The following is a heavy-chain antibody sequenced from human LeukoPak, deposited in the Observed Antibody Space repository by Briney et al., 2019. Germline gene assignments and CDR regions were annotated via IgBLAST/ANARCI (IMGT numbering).Heavy chain of an antibody. D-gene: IGHD6-13*01. CDR1: GGSISSSSYY. Sequence: SETLSLTCTVSGGSISSSSYYWGWIRQPPGKGLEWIGSIYYSGSTYYNPSLKSRVTISVDTSKNQSSLKLSSVTAADTAVYYCARVGIAAAGTDLIDYWGQGTLVTVSS. J-gene: IGHJ4*02. V-gene: IGHV4-39*01. CDR3: ARVGIAAAGTDLIDY. CDR2: IYYSGST.